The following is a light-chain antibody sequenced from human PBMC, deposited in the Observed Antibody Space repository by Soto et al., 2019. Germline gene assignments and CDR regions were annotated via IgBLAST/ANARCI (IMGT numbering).Light chain of an antibody. CDR3: QQWGNSPRVT. Sequence: IVLTQSPGTLSLSPGERATLSRRASDSVSISYLAWYQQRSGQPPRLLIYGTSTRATGIPGRFSGSGSGTDFTLTISRLEPEDSAVYFCQQWGNSPRVTFGGGTKVEI. V-gene: IGKV3-20*01. J-gene: IGKJ4*01. CDR1: DSVSISY. CDR2: GTS.